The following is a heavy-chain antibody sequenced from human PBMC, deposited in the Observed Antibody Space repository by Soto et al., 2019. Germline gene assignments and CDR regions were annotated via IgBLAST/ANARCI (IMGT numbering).Heavy chain of an antibody. CDR3: ARELRGIVVVTGRDACGI. V-gene: IGHV1-46*01. CDR1: GYTFTSYY. J-gene: IGHJ3*02. Sequence: ASVKVSCKASGYTFTSYYMHWVRQAPGQGLEWMGIINPSGGSTSYAQKFQGRVTMTRDTSTSTVYMELSSLRSEDTAVYYCARELRGIVVVTGRDACGIWGQVKMVTVSS. D-gene: IGHD2-21*02. CDR2: INPSGGST.